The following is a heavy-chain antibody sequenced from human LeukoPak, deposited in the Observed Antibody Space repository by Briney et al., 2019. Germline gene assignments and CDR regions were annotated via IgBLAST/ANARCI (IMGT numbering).Heavy chain of an antibody. D-gene: IGHD2-21*02. CDR3: ARAPYCGGDCYPNWFDP. CDR1: GYTFTSYY. V-gene: IGHV1-46*01. Sequence: GASVKVSCKASGYTFTSYYMHWVRQAPGQGLEWMGIINPSSGSTSYAQKFQGRVTMTRDTSTGTVYMELSSLRSEDTAVYYCARAPYCGGDCYPNWFDPWGQGTLVTVSS. CDR2: INPSSGST. J-gene: IGHJ5*02.